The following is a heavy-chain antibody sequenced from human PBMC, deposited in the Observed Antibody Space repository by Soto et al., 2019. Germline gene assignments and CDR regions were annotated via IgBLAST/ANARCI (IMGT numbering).Heavy chain of an antibody. J-gene: IGHJ4*02. CDR3: ARALPYYYGSGSSYYFDY. D-gene: IGHD3-10*01. CDR2: IYYSGST. Sequence: SETLSLTCTVSGGSISSYYWSWIRQPPGKGLEWIGYIYYSGSTNYNPSLKSRVTISVATSRNQFSLKPSSVTAADTAVYYCARALPYYYGSGSSYYFDYWGQGTLVTVSS. V-gene: IGHV4-59*01. CDR1: GGSISSYY.